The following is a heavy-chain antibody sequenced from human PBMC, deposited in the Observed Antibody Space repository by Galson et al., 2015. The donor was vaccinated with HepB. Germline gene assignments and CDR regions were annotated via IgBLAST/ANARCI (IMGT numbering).Heavy chain of an antibody. J-gene: IGHJ3*02. Sequence: TLSLTCTVSGGSISSYYWSWIRQPPGKGLEWIGYIYYSGSTNYNPSLKSRVTISVDTSKNQFSLKLSSVTAADTAVYYCARLGGLYCSSTSCSGAFDIWGQGTMVTVSS. CDR3: ARLGGLYCSSTSCSGAFDI. V-gene: IGHV4-59*08. D-gene: IGHD2-2*01. CDR2: IYYSGST. CDR1: GGSISSYY.